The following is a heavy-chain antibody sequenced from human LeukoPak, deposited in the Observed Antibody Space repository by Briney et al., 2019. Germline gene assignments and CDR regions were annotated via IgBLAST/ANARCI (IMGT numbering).Heavy chain of an antibody. D-gene: IGHD4-23*01. Sequence: PGGSLRLSCAASGFTFSSYAMSWVRQAPGKVLEWVSGISNSGGSTYYADSVQGRFTISRDNAKNSVYLQMNSLRDEDTAIYHCARDYGGHGEYFDYWGQGTLVTVSS. J-gene: IGHJ4*02. CDR1: GFTFSSYA. CDR2: ISNSGGST. CDR3: ARDYGGHGEYFDY. V-gene: IGHV3-23*01.